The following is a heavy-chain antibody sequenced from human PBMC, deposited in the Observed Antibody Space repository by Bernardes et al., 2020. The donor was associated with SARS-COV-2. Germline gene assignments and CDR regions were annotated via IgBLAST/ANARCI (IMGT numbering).Heavy chain of an antibody. D-gene: IGHD1-26*01. CDR2: MNGDGTST. V-gene: IGHV3-74*01. J-gene: IGHJ4*02. CDR1: GFTFSSYW. Sequence: GGSLRLSCAASGFTFSSYWMHWVRQVPGKGLVWVSRMNGDGTSTTYADSVKGRFTISRDNAKNTLYLQMNSLRAEDTAVYYCVRGSGNYYFDYRGQGTLVTVSS. CDR3: VRGSGNYYFDY.